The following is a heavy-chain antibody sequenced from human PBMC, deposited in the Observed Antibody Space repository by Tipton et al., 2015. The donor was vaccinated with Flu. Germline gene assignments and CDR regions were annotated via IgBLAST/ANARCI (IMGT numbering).Heavy chain of an antibody. Sequence: GLVKPSETLSLTCTVSGGSVSSGSYYWSWIRQPPGKGLEWIGYIYYSGSTNYNPSLKSRVTIPVDTSKNQLSLKLSSVTAADTAVYYCARGDFWSGYYVDYWGQGTLVTVSS. V-gene: IGHV4-61*01. CDR3: ARGDFWSGYYVDY. D-gene: IGHD3-3*01. CDR2: IYYSGST. CDR1: GGSVSSGSYY. J-gene: IGHJ4*02.